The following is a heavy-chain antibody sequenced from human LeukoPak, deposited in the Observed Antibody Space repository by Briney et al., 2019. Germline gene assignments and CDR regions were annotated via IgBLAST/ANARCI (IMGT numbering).Heavy chain of an antibody. V-gene: IGHV4-59*01. CDR2: IYYSGST. D-gene: IGHD5-18*01. CDR1: GGSISSYY. Sequence: SETLSLTCTVSGGSISSYYWSWIRQPPGKGLEWIGYIYYSGSTNYNPSLKSRVTISVDTSKSQFSLKLSSVTAADTAVYYCARDLSGYSYGYGMDVWGQGTTVTVSS. J-gene: IGHJ6*02. CDR3: ARDLSGYSYGYGMDV.